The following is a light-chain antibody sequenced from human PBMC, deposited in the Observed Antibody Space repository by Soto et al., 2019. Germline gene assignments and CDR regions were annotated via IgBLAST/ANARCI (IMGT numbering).Light chain of an antibody. CDR3: QQYNSYPT. Sequence: DIQMTQSPSTLSASVGDRVTITCRASQSISSWLAWYQQKPGKAPKLLIYKASSLESGVPSRFRGRGSGTEFTLTISSLQPDDFATYYCQQYNSYPTFGQGTKVEIK. CDR1: QSISSW. CDR2: KAS. V-gene: IGKV1-5*03. J-gene: IGKJ1*01.